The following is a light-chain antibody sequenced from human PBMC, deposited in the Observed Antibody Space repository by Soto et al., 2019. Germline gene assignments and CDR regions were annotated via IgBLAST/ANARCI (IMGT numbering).Light chain of an antibody. J-gene: IGKJ4*01. Sequence: EIVLTQSPGTLSLSPGERATLSCRASQSVSSSFLAWYQQKPGQAPRLLIYGASSRATGIPDRFSGSGSGTDLTLTISRLEPEDVAVYYCQQYGSSPLTLGGGTKVEIK. CDR2: GAS. CDR1: QSVSSSF. V-gene: IGKV3-20*01. CDR3: QQYGSSPLT.